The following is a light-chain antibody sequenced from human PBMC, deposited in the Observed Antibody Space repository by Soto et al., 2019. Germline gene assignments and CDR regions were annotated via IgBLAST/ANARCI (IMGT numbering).Light chain of an antibody. J-gene: IGLJ1*01. CDR1: SSDIGTYDH. CDR3: ISYTVSRSYV. V-gene: IGLV2-14*01. Sequence: QSVLTQPASVSGSPGQSITISCSGTSSDIGTYDHVAWFQQFPGKTPKLVIYSVSDRPSGVSYRVSGSKSGNTASLTISGLQADDEADYYCISYTVSRSYVFGTGTKVTVL. CDR2: SVS.